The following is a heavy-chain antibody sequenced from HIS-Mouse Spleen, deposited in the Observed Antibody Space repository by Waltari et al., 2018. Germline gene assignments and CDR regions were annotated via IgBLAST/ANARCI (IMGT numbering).Heavy chain of an antibody. Sequence: EVQLLESGGVLVQPGGSLRLSCAASGFAFSSHAVSWVRQAPGKGLEWVSAISGSGGSTYYADSVKGRFTISRDNSKNTLYLQMNSLRAEDTAVYYCAQNYYGSGSYYYWGQGTLVTVSS. V-gene: IGHV3-23*01. J-gene: IGHJ4*02. CDR1: GFAFSSHA. D-gene: IGHD3-10*01. CDR2: ISGSGGST. CDR3: AQNYYGSGSYYY.